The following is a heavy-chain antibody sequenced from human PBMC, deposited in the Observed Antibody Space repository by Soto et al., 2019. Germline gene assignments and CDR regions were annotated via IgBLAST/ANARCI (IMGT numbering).Heavy chain of an antibody. Sequence: GGSLRLSCAASGFTFSSYAMSWVRQAPGKGLEWVSVDSVKGRFTISRDNSKNTLYLQMNSLRAGDTAVYYCAKRSSSSTFDNWGQGTLVTVSS. D-gene: IGHD6-6*01. CDR3: AKRSSSSTFDN. CDR1: GFTFSSYA. V-gene: IGHV3-23*01. J-gene: IGHJ4*02.